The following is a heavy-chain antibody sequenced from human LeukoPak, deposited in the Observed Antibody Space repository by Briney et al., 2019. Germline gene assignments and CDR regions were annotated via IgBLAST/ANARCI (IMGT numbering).Heavy chain of an antibody. CDR2: IIPIYPTT. CDR1: GGTFSSYA. J-gene: IGHJ3*01. CDR3: ARASFPFLEWTTSIPFDV. Sequence: SVKVSCKASGGTFSSYAISWVRQAPGQRLEWMGGIIPIYPTTDYAQRFQSRVTISADESKGTVSLELSNLRSEDTAVYYCARASFPFLEWTTSIPFDVWGQGTVVIVSS. V-gene: IGHV1-69*13. D-gene: IGHD3-3*01.